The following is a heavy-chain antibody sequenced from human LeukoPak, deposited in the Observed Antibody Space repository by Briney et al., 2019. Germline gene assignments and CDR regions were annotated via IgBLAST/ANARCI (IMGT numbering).Heavy chain of an antibody. J-gene: IGHJ5*02. CDR2: IYTSGST. CDR3: ARDPDSDGYNLSWFDP. D-gene: IGHD5-24*01. V-gene: IGHV4-4*07. CDR1: GGSISSYY. Sequence: PSETLSLTCTVSGGSISSYYWSWIRQPAGKGLEWIGRIYTSGSTNYNPPLKSRVTMSVDTSKNQFSLKLSSVTAADTAVYYCARDPDSDGYNLSWFDPWGQGTLVTVSS.